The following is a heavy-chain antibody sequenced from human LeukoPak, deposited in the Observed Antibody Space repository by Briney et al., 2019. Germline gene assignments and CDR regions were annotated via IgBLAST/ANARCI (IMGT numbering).Heavy chain of an antibody. Sequence: PGGSLRLSCAASGITVSSNYMSLVRQAPGKGLEWVSVTYSGGNTYYADSVKGRFTISRDSSQNTLYLQMNSLRAEDTAVYYWARKKYFDWLLYYWGQGTLVTVSS. CDR2: TYSGGNT. CDR3: ARKKYFDWLLYY. D-gene: IGHD3-9*01. V-gene: IGHV3-66*01. J-gene: IGHJ4*02. CDR1: GITVSSNY.